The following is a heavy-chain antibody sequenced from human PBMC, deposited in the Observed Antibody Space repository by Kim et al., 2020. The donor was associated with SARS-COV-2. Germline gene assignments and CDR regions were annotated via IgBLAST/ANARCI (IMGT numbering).Heavy chain of an antibody. V-gene: IGHV4-39*01. CDR2: IYYTGDT. Sequence: SETLSLTCNVSGDPIIHSTQYWGWVRQPPGKGLEWMGSIYYTGDTYFHPSFKNRMSLDVDTSKGLXSLSLESVTAADTALYFCVRHLGYHYHYMDVWSRGXTVTVSS. CDR3: VRHLGYHYHYMDV. J-gene: IGHJ6*03. CDR1: GDPIIHSTQY. D-gene: IGHD3-16*01.